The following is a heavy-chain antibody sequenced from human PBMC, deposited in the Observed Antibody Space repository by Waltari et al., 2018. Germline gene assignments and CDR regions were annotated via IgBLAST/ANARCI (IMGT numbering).Heavy chain of an antibody. CDR2: INQDGET. V-gene: IGHV3-7*04. Sequence: EAQLVESGGTLVRPGESLRLSCVVAGVSLSDSCMCGFRQAPGKGLEWVTSINQDGETDYVDSVKGRFTISRDNAKNSLYLVLNTLGADDSGVYFCASDPTLFGIRQDYFDSWGQGTQVTVSS. CDR3: ASDPTLFGIRQDYFDS. J-gene: IGHJ4*02. CDR1: GVSLSDSC. D-gene: IGHD3-3*01.